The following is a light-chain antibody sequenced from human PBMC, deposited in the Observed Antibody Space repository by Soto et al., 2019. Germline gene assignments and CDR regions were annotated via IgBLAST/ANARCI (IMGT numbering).Light chain of an antibody. CDR3: SSYTSSSTLGV. CDR1: SSDVGGYNY. Sequence: QSALTQPASVSGSPGQSITISCTGTSSDVGGYNYVSWYQHHPGKAPKLMIYDVSNRPSGVSNRFSGSKSGNTASLTISRLQAEDEADYYCSSYTSSSTLGVFGGGTKLTVL. CDR2: DVS. V-gene: IGLV2-14*03. J-gene: IGLJ2*01.